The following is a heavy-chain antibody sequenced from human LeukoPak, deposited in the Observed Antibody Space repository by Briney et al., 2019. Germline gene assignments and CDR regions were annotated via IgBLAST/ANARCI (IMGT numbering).Heavy chain of an antibody. Sequence: GFLRLSCAASGINLSSYRMNLVRQASGKGVEVVSSISSSSSYIYYADSVKGRFTISRDNAKNSLYLQMNSLRAEDTAVYYCARVAKFQPDAFDIWGQGTMVTVSS. CDR3: ARVAKFQPDAFDI. J-gene: IGHJ3*02. CDR2: ISSSSSYI. CDR1: GINLSSYR. V-gene: IGHV3-21*01.